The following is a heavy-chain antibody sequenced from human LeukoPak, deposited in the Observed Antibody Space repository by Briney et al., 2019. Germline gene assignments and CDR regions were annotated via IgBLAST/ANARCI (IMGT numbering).Heavy chain of an antibody. V-gene: IGHV1-8*01. J-gene: IGHJ6*02. CDR2: MNPNGGNT. CDR1: GYTFTSYD. Sequence: GASVKVSCTASGYTFTSYDINWVRQATGQGLGWMGWMNPNGGNTGYAQKFQGRVTMTRNTSISTAYMELSSLRSEDTAVYYCATSYDFCSGLYYYYYGMDVWGQGTTVTVSS. D-gene: IGHD3-3*01. CDR3: ATSYDFCSGLYYYYYGMDV.